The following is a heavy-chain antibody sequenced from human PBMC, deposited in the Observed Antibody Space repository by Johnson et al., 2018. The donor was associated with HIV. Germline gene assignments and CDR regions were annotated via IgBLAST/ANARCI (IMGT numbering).Heavy chain of an antibody. CDR2: ISYDGSKK. CDR3: VRDSFYYDYDSFDI. J-gene: IGHJ3*02. CDR1: GFTFSSYA. V-gene: IGHV3-30*04. D-gene: IGHD3-22*01. Sequence: LVESGGGVVQPGRSPRLSCAASGFTFSSYAMHWVRQAPGKGLEWVAVISYDGSKKYYADSVRGRFTISRDNSKSSLYLQMNSLRVEDTAIYYCVRDSFYYDYDSFDIWGRGTMVTVSS.